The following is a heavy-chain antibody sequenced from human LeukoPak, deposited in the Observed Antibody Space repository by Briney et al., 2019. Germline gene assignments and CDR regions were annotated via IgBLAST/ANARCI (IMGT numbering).Heavy chain of an antibody. CDR2: INHSGST. CDR3: ASSTYYYDSSGYSPFDY. J-gene: IGHJ4*02. D-gene: IGHD3-22*01. Sequence: SETLSLTCAVCGGSFSGYYWSWIRQPPGKGLEWIGEINHSGSTNYNPSLKSRVTISVDTSKNQFSLKLSSVTAADTAVYYCASSTYYYDSSGYSPFDYWGQGTLVTVSS. CDR1: GGSFSGYY. V-gene: IGHV4-34*01.